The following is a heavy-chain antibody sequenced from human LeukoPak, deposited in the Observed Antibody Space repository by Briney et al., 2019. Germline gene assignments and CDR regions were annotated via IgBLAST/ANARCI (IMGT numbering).Heavy chain of an antibody. Sequence: SETLSLTCTVSGGSISSSSYYWGWIRQPPGKGLEWIGSIYYSGSTYYNPSLKSRVTISVDTSKNQFSLKLGSVTAADTAVYYCARLRRDGYNYYYYYYMDVWGKGTTVTVSS. J-gene: IGHJ6*03. CDR2: IYYSGST. CDR1: GGSISSSSYY. V-gene: IGHV4-39*01. D-gene: IGHD5-24*01. CDR3: ARLRRDGYNYYYYYYMDV.